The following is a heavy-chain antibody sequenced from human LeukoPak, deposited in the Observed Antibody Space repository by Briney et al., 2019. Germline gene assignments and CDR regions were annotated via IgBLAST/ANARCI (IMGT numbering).Heavy chain of an antibody. CDR2: INWNGGST. J-gene: IGHJ3*02. CDR3: ARDMKYSYGNDAFDI. Sequence: GGSLRPSCAASGFTFDDYGMSWVRQAPGKGLEWVSGINWNGGSTGYADSVKGRFTISRDNAKNSLYLQMNSLRAEDTALYYCARDMKYSYGNDAFDIWGQGTMVTVSS. CDR1: GFTFDDYG. V-gene: IGHV3-20*04. D-gene: IGHD5-18*01.